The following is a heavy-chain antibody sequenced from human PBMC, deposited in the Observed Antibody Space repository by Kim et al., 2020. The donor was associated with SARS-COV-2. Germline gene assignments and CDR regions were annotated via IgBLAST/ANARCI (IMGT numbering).Heavy chain of an antibody. D-gene: IGHD6-13*01. V-gene: IGHV3-48*02. CDR3: ARDQTGIAAAEHYYGMDV. Sequence: KGHLTISRDNAKNSLYLQMNSLRDEDTAVYYCARDQTGIAAAEHYYGMDVWGQGTTVTVSS. J-gene: IGHJ6*02.